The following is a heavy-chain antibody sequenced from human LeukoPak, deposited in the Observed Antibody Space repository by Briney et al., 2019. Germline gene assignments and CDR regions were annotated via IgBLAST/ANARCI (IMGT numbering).Heavy chain of an antibody. Sequence: GGPLRLSCAASGFTFSSYWMSWVRQAPGKGLEWVANIKQDGSEKYYVDSVKGRFTISRDNAKNSLYLQMNSLRAEDTAVYYCAKGQRFYGEYYFDYWGQGTLVTVSS. CDR1: GFTFSSYW. J-gene: IGHJ4*02. CDR2: IKQDGSEK. D-gene: IGHD4-17*01. V-gene: IGHV3-7*03. CDR3: AKGQRFYGEYYFDY.